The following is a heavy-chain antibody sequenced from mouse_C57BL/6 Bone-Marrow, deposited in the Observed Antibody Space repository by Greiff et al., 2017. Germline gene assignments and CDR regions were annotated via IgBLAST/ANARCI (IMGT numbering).Heavy chain of an antibody. D-gene: IGHD2-4*01. V-gene: IGHV1-7*01. Sequence: VQLQESGAELAKPGASVKMSCKASGYTFTSHGMHWVKQRPGQGLEWIGYINPSSGYTKYNQKFKDKATLTADKSSSTAYMQLTSLTYEDSAVXYCERDDYDEWYAYWGQGTLVTVSA. CDR3: ERDDYDEWYAY. J-gene: IGHJ3*01. CDR2: INPSSGYT. CDR1: GYTFTSHG.